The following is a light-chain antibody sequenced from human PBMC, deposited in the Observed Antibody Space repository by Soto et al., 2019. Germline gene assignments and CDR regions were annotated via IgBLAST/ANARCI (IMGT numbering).Light chain of an antibody. V-gene: IGKV3-20*01. CDR1: QSVSSSY. Sequence: VLTQTQRNLFLSAGRVDPLSCRASQSVSSSYLAWYQQKPGQAPRLFIHGASSRATGIPDRFIGSGSGTDFTLTITRHAPEDFAVYYCHQCGSSARFAQGTKVDIK. J-gene: IGKJ1*01. CDR2: GAS. CDR3: HQCGSSAR.